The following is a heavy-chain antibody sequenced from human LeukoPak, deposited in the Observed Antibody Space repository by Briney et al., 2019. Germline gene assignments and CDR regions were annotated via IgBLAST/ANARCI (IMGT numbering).Heavy chain of an antibody. D-gene: IGHD4-11*01. CDR2: IYHSGST. V-gene: IGHV4-38-2*01. CDR1: GYPISSGYY. J-gene: IGHJ3*02. CDR3: ASRVTVTNAFDI. Sequence: PSETLSLTCAVSGYPISSGYYWGWIRQPPGKGLEWIGSIYHSGSTYYNPSLKSRVTISVDTSKNQFSLKLSSVTAADTAVYYCASRVTVTNAFDIWGQGTMVTVSS.